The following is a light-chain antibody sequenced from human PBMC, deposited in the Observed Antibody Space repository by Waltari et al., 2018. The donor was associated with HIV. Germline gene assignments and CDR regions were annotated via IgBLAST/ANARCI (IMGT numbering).Light chain of an antibody. CDR2: GAS. J-gene: IGKJ4*01. CDR3: QQYNNWRRT. CDR1: QSVSTN. Sequence: EIVMTQSPAPLSVSPGERATLSCRASQSVSTNLAWYQQIPGQAPRLLIYGASTRASGIPVRFSGSGSGTEFTLTISSLQSEDFAVYYCQQYNNWRRTFGGGTKVEIK. V-gene: IGKV3-15*01.